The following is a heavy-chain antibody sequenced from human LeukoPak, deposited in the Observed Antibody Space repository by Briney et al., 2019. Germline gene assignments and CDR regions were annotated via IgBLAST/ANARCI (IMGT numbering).Heavy chain of an antibody. Sequence: GASVKVSCKASGGTFSSYAISWVRQAPEQGLEWMGGIIPIFGTANYAQKFQGRVTITADESTSTAYMELSSLRSEDTAVYYCARGQRVSGYDSMANYWGQGTLVTVSS. CDR1: GGTFSSYA. D-gene: IGHD5-12*01. J-gene: IGHJ4*02. CDR3: ARGQRVSGYDSMANY. CDR2: IIPIFGTA. V-gene: IGHV1-69*13.